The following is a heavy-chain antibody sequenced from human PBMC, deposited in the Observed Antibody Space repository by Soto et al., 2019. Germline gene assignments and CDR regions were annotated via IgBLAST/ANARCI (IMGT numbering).Heavy chain of an antibody. Sequence: EVQLVESGGGLVQPGGSLRLSCAASVLTFRTYWVIWVRQAPGKGLVWVSRVYNDGDSTLHAASVTGRFTISRDNAKNTVYLQMSDLRVEDKAMYEVRPGYSTGGDYWGRGTLVTVSS. D-gene: IGHD2-15*01. V-gene: IGHV3-74*03. J-gene: IGHJ4*02. CDR3: RPGYSTGGDY. CDR1: VLTFRTYW. CDR2: VYNDGDST.